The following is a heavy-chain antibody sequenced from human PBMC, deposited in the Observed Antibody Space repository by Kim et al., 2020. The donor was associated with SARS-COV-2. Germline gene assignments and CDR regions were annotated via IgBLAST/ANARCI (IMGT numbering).Heavy chain of an antibody. D-gene: IGHD6-19*01. V-gene: IGHV1-18*01. J-gene: IGHJ4*02. CDR3: ARDSVSGWDFDY. Sequence: NLAQKIQGRVNMTTDTSTSTAYMELRSLRSDDTAVYYCARDSVSGWDFDYWGQGTLVTVSS.